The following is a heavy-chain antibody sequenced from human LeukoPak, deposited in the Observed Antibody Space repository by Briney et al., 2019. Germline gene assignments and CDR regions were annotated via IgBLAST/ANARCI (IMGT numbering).Heavy chain of an antibody. J-gene: IGHJ4*02. CDR2: IFPSGGEI. Sequence: GGSLRLSCAASGFTFSTFAMIWVRQPPGKGLEWVSSIFPSGGEIHYADSVRGRFTISRDNSKSTLSLQMNSLRAEDTAIYYGATYRQVLLPFESWGQGTLVTVSS. V-gene: IGHV3-23*01. CDR3: ATYRQVLLPFES. CDR1: GFTFSTFA. D-gene: IGHD2-8*02.